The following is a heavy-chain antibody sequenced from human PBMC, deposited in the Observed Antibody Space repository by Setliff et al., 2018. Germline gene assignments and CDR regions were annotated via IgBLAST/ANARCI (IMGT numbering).Heavy chain of an antibody. Sequence: SETLSLTCTVSGGSVSTYYWSWIRQVPGQGLEWIGYIFYSGFTHYNPSLKSRVTMSVDVSRDQFSLELSSVTAADAAVYFCARGSGRGYSYGLFDYWGQGSLGTVS. CDR2: IFYSGFT. CDR3: ARGSGRGYSYGLFDY. J-gene: IGHJ4*02. D-gene: IGHD5-18*01. V-gene: IGHV4-59*02. CDR1: GGSVSTYY.